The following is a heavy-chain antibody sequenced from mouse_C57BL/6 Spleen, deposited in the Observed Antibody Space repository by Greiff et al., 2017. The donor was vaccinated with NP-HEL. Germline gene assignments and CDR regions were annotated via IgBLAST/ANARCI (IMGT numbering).Heavy chain of an antibody. CDR3: ARGQDGYYTFSMDY. CDR2: IYPGSGST. CDR1: GYTFTSYW. V-gene: IGHV1-55*01. J-gene: IGHJ4*01. Sequence: VQLQQSGAELVKPGASVKMSCKASGYTFTSYWITWVKQRPGQGLEWIGDIYPGSGSTNYNEKFKSKATLTVDTSSSTAYMQLSSLTSEDSAVYYCARGQDGYYTFSMDYWGQGTSVTVSS. D-gene: IGHD2-3*01.